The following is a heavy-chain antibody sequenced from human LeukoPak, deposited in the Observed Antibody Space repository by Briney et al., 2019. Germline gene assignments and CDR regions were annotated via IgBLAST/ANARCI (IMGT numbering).Heavy chain of an antibody. CDR3: AKAGFFDYFDY. CDR2: ISSSGSTI. J-gene: IGHJ4*02. Sequence: GGSLRLSCAASGFTFSDYYMSWIRQAPGKGLEWVSYISSSGSTIYYADSVKGRFTISRDNAKNSLYLQMNSLRAEGTALYYCAKAGFFDYFDYWGQGTLVTVSS. CDR1: GFTFSDYY. V-gene: IGHV3-11*01. D-gene: IGHD3-3*01.